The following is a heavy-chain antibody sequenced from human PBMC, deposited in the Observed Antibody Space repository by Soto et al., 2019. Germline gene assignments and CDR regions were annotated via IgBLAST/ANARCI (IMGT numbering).Heavy chain of an antibody. D-gene: IGHD6-13*01. J-gene: IGHJ6*02. CDR1: GYSFTSYW. Sequence: PGESLKISCKGSGYSFTSYWIGWVRQMPGKGLEWMGIIYPGDSDTRYSPSFQGQVTISADKSISTAYLQWSSLKASDTAMYYCARLGGQQPGFFRYSYYAMDVWGQGTSVTLSS. CDR3: ARLGGQQPGFFRYSYYAMDV. V-gene: IGHV5-51*01. CDR2: IYPGDSDT.